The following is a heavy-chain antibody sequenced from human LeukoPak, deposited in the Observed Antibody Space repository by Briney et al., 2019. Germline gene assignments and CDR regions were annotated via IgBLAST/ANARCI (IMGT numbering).Heavy chain of an antibody. J-gene: IGHJ5*02. D-gene: IGHD2-2*01. CDR3: ARDGPGYCSPTSCSGNWFDP. Sequence: GASVKVSCKASGYTFTDNYIHWVQQAPGQGLEWMGRINPKTGGTNYAQKFQGRVTMTTDTSISTAYMDLSSLRSDDPAVYICARDGPGYCSPTSCSGNWFDPWGQGALVTVSS. CDR2: INPKTGGT. V-gene: IGHV1-2*06. CDR1: GYTFTDNY.